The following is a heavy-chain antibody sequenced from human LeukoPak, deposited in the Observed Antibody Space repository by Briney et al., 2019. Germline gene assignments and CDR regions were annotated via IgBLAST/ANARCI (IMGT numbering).Heavy chain of an antibody. CDR1: GFTFSTYA. D-gene: IGHD6-13*01. Sequence: GGSLRLSCAASGFTFSTYAMHWVRQAPGKGLEYVSAISGNGGSTYYANSVKGRFTISRDNSKNTVYLQMSSLRAEDTAVYYCVRQQLVWKAFDIWGQGTMVTVSS. CDR2: ISGNGGST. V-gene: IGHV3-64D*06. CDR3: VRQQLVWKAFDI. J-gene: IGHJ3*02.